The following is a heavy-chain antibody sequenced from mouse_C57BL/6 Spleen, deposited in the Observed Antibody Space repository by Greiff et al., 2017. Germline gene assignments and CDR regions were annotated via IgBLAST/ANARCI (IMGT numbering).Heavy chain of an antibody. CDR2: LYPGSGST. V-gene: IGHV1-55*01. J-gene: IGHJ2*01. CDR1: GYTFTSYW. Sequence: QVQLQQSGAELVKPGASVKMSCKASGYTFTSYWITWVKQRPGQGLEWIGDLYPGSGSTNFNEKFKSKATLTVDTSSSTAYLQLCSLTSEDSAVYYCARQPDFDYWGQGTTLTVSS. CDR3: ARQPDFDY.